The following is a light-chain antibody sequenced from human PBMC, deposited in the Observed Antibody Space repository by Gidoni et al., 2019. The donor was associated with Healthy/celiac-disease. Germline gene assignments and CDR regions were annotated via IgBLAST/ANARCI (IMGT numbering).Light chain of an antibody. CDR3: QQYNSYPYT. V-gene: IGKV1-5*01. Sequence: QMTQSPSTLSASVGDRVTITCRASQSISSWLAWYQQKPGKAPKLLIYDASSLESGVPSRFSGSGSGTEFTLTISSLQPDDFATYYCQQYNSYPYTFGQGTKLEIK. CDR1: QSISSW. CDR2: DAS. J-gene: IGKJ2*01.